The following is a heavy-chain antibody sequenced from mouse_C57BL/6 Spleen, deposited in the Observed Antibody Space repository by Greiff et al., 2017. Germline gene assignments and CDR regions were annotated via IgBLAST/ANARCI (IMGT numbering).Heavy chain of an antibody. CDR3: ARMGNSYAMDY. Sequence: VQLQQSGPELVKPGASVKISRKASGYAFSSSWMNWVKQRPGKGLEWIGRIYPGDGDTNYNGKFKGKATLTADKSSSTAYMQLSSLTSEDSAVYFCARMGNSYAMDYWGQGTSVTVSS. J-gene: IGHJ4*01. V-gene: IGHV1-82*01. CDR2: IYPGDGDT. CDR1: GYAFSSSW. D-gene: IGHD2-1*01.